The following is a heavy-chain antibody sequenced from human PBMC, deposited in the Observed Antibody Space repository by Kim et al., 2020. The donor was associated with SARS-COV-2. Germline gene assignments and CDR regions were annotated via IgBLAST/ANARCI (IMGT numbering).Heavy chain of an antibody. Sequence: GGSLRLSCAASGFTFNKAWVRWVRQRPGKGLECVGRIKSKTNGGTTDYAAPVKDRFIISRDDSKNTLYLQMNSLRTEDSGVYYCTTDPVARPSGEFFYDYGGRGILVTVSS. CDR2: IKSKTNGGTT. V-gene: IGHV3-15*01. CDR3: TTDPVARPSGEFFYDY. J-gene: IGHJ4*02. CDR1: GFTFNKAW. D-gene: IGHD3-10*01.